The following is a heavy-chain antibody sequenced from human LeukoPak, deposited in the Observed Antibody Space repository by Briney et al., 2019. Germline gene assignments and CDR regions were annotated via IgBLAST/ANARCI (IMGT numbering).Heavy chain of an antibody. CDR3: ARGPDCSGGSCYSNYYYGMDV. Sequence: SETLSLTCAVYGGSFSGYYCSWIRQPPGKGREWIGEINHSGSTNYNPSLKSRVTISVDTSKNQFSLKLSSVTAADTAVYYCARGPDCSGGSCYSNYYYGMDVWGQGTTVTVSS. J-gene: IGHJ6*02. CDR1: GGSFSGYY. V-gene: IGHV4-34*01. D-gene: IGHD2-15*01. CDR2: INHSGST.